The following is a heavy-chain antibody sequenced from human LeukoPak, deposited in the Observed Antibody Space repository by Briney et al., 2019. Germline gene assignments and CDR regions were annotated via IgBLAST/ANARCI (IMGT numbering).Heavy chain of an antibody. D-gene: IGHD2-2*01. Sequence: PGGSLRLSCAASGFTFSSYAMSWVRQAPGKGLEWVSAISGSGGSTYYADSVKGRFTISRDNSKNTLYLQMNSLRAEDTAVYYCAKDRYCSSTSCSLDFDYWGQGTLVTVSS. V-gene: IGHV3-23*01. J-gene: IGHJ4*02. CDR1: GFTFSSYA. CDR2: ISGSGGST. CDR3: AKDRYCSSTSCSLDFDY.